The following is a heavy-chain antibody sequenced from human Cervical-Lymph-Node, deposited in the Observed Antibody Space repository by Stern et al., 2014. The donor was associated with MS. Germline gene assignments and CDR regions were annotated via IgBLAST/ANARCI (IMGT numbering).Heavy chain of an antibody. CDR2: IYYSGTT. CDR3: ARATDL. CDR1: GASITRYS. Sequence: QLQLQASGPGLLTPSETLSLTCTVSGASITRYSWSWIRQPPGKGLEWIGYIYYSGTTNYNASLKGRVAISIDTSKTQFSLRLSSVTAADTAVYYCARATDLWGQGTLVTVSS. V-gene: IGHV4-59*01. J-gene: IGHJ5*02.